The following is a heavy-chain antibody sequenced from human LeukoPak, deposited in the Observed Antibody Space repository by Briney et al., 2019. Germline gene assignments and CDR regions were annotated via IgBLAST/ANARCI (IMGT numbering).Heavy chain of an antibody. Sequence: SETLSLTCTVSGVSMSAYRWSWVRQSPEKGLEWIGCINTKGETSYNPSLKSRVTTSVDTSKSQFSLRLTSVTAADTAVYYCATSNDAKIAPFDHWGQGAPITVSS. CDR1: GVSMSAYR. V-gene: IGHV4-4*09. CDR2: INTKGET. CDR3: ATSNDAKIAPFDH. J-gene: IGHJ4*02. D-gene: IGHD2-21*01.